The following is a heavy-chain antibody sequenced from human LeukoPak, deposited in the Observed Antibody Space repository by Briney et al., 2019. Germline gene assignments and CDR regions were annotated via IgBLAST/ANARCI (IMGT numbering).Heavy chain of an antibody. Sequence: SETLSLTCAVSGGSISSSNWWGWVRQPPGKGLEWIGEIYHSASTNYNPSLKSRVTISVDKSKNQFSLKLSSVTAADTAVYYCARENGGNYFDYWGQGTLVTVSS. CDR3: ARENGGNYFDY. CDR2: IYHSAST. V-gene: IGHV4-4*02. J-gene: IGHJ4*02. CDR1: GGSISSSNW. D-gene: IGHD4-23*01.